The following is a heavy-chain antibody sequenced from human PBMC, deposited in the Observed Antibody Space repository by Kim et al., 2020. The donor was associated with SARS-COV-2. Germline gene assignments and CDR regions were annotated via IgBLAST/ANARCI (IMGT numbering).Heavy chain of an antibody. CDR1: GYTLSKYD. J-gene: IGHJ4*02. Sequence: ASVKVSCKVSGYTLSKYDINWVRQAPGQGLEWMGCMNPNSGNTVYAQKLQGRLTMTRNTSTNTAYMELTSLRSEDTAVYYCPRGQTRYGGHYYFDSLGPG. CDR2: MNPNSGNT. V-gene: IGHV1-8*01. D-gene: IGHD1-1*01. CDR3: PRGQTRYGGHYYFDS.